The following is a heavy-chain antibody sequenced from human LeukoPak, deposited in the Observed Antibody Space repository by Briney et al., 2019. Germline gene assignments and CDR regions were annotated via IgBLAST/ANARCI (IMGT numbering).Heavy chain of an antibody. D-gene: IGHD2-21*02. CDR3: ARLHCGGDCHSLNWFDP. J-gene: IGHJ5*02. CDR1: GGSISSGGYS. V-gene: IGHV4-30-2*01. Sequence: PSETLSLTCAVSGGSISSGGYSWSWIRQPPGKGLEWIGYIYHSGSTYYNPSLKSRVTISVDRSKNQFSLKLSSVTAADTAVYYCARLHCGGDCHSLNWFDPWGQGTLVTVSS. CDR2: IYHSGST.